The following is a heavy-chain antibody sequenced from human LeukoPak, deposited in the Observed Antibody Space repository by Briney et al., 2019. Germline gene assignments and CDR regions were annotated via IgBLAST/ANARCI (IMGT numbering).Heavy chain of an antibody. Sequence: SETLSLTCTVSGGSISSYYWSWIRQPPGKGLEWIGYIHYSGSTNYNPSLKSRVTISVDTSKNQFSRKLSSVTAADTAVYYCASRRHTYYYDSSGSYMDVWGKGTTVTISS. CDR1: GGSISSYY. J-gene: IGHJ6*03. CDR3: ASRRHTYYYDSSGSYMDV. V-gene: IGHV4-59*12. D-gene: IGHD3-22*01. CDR2: IHYSGST.